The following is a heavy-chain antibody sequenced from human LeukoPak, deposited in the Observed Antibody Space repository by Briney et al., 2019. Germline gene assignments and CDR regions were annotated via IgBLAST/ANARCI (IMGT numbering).Heavy chain of an antibody. D-gene: IGHD2-15*01. CDR2: ISGSGATT. CDR3: AKAPNSGGNCYDASDV. J-gene: IGHJ3*01. CDR1: GFTFSDYY. Sequence: GGSLRLSCAASGFTFSDYYMTWIRQAPGKGLEWVSAISGSGATTYYTDSAKGRFTISRDNSKITLYLQMDSLRAEDTAMYYCAKAPNSGGNCYDASDVWGQGTMVTVSS. V-gene: IGHV3-23*01.